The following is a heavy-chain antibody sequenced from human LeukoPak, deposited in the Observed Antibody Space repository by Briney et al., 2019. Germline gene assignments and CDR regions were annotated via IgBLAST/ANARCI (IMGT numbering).Heavy chain of an antibody. V-gene: IGHV3-48*04. CDR1: GLSLSGNN. CDR2: ISAGSGTV. D-gene: IGHD1-14*01. Sequence: PGGSLRLSCAASGLSLSGNNIHWVRQAPGGGLEWLSYISAGSGTVFSADSVKGRFSISRDNARESLFLQMNSLRVDDTAVYYCTKDLGLRRMIWGRGTLVIVSS. CDR3: TKDLGLRRMI. J-gene: IGHJ2*01.